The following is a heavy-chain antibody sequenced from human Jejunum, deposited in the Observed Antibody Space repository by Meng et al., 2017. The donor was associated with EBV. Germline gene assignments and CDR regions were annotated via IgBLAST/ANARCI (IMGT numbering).Heavy chain of an antibody. CDR2: FDPEDGET. D-gene: IGHD3-3*01. J-gene: IGHJ4*02. CDR1: GYILTELS. V-gene: IGHV1-24*01. Sequence: VKLVQSRAEVKKPGASVKVSCKVSGYILTELSMHWVRQAPGKGLEWMGGFDPEDGETIYAQKFQGRVTMTEDTSTDTAYMELSSLRSEDTAVYYCATAHGFTIFGVAYYFDYWGQGTLVTVSS. CDR3: ATAHGFTIFGVAYYFDY.